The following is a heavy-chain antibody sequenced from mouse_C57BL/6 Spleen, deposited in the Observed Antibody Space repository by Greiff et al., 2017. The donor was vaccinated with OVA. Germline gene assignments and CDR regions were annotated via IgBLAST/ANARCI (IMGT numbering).Heavy chain of an antibody. D-gene: IGHD4-1*01. CDR1: GYTFTDYN. Sequence: VHVKQSGPELVKPGASVKIPCKASGYTFTDYNMDWVKQSHGKSLEWIGDINPNNGGTIYNQKFKGKATLTVDKSSSTAYMELRSLTSEDTAVYYCARRALGPYWYFDVWGTGTTVTVSS. CDR3: ARRALGPYWYFDV. V-gene: IGHV1-18*01. CDR2: INPNNGGT. J-gene: IGHJ1*03.